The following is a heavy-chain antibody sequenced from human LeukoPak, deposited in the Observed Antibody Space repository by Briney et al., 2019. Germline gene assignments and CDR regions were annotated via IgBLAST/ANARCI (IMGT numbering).Heavy chain of an antibody. CDR3: ARVTQTDYDFDY. Sequence: ASLKVSCKASGYTFTSYGISWVRQAPGQGLEWMGWISAYNGNTDYAQKLQGRVTMTTDTSTSTAYMELRSLRSADPAVYYCARVTQTDYDFDYWGQGTLVTVSS. CDR2: ISAYNGNT. CDR1: GYTFTSYG. V-gene: IGHV1-18*01. J-gene: IGHJ4*02. D-gene: IGHD4-17*01.